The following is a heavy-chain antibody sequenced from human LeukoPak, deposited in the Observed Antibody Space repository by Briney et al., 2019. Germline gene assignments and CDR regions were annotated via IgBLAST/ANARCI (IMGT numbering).Heavy chain of an antibody. CDR1: GFTFSSYG. J-gene: IGHJ4*02. V-gene: IGHV3-30*18. D-gene: IGHD4-17*01. Sequence: PGGSLRLSCAASGFTFSSYGMHWVRQAPGKGLEWVAVISYDGSNKYYADSVKGRFTISRDNSKNTLYLQMNSLRAEDTAVYYCANNIENYGHVYGGQGTLVTVSS. CDR3: ANNIENYGHVY. CDR2: ISYDGSNK.